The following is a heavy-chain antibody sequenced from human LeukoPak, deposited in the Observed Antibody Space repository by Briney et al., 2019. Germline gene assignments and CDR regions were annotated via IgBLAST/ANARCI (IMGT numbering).Heavy chain of an antibody. Sequence: GGSLRLSCVGSGFSFSSYGIHWVRQAPGKGLEWVAVISFDGGYKYLGDSVKGRFTISRDNSKNTMYLQMNSLRQEDTAVYYCAKDRTSYYNYMDVWGKGTTVTVSS. J-gene: IGHJ6*03. CDR1: GFSFSSYG. CDR2: ISFDGGYK. D-gene: IGHD1-14*01. V-gene: IGHV3-30*18. CDR3: AKDRTSYYNYMDV.